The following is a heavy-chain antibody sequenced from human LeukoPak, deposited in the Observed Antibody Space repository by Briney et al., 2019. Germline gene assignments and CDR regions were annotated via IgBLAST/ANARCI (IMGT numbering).Heavy chain of an antibody. D-gene: IGHD2-21*02. CDR2: IDHRGIT. CDR1: GGSFSGYY. Sequence: SETLSLTCAVYGGSFSGYYWSCIRQPPGKGLEWIGEIDHRGITNYNPSLKSRVTISVDTSKNQFSLKLSSVTAADTAVYYCAREVATLRGAFDIWGQGTMVTVSS. CDR3: AREVATLRGAFDI. V-gene: IGHV4-34*01. J-gene: IGHJ3*02.